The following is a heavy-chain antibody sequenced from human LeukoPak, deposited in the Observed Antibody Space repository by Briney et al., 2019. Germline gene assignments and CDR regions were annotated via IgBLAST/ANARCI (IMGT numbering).Heavy chain of an antibody. CDR3: AKEGSRYFDWGTATYYFDY. D-gene: IGHD3-9*01. CDR2: ISYDGSNK. V-gene: IGHV3-30*18. J-gene: IGHJ4*02. Sequence: GGSLRLSCAASGFTFSSYGMHWVRQAPGKGLEWVAVISYDGSNKYYADSVKGRFTISRDNSKNTLYLQMNSLRAEDTAVYYCAKEGSRYFDWGTATYYFDYWGQGTLVTVSS. CDR1: GFTFSSYG.